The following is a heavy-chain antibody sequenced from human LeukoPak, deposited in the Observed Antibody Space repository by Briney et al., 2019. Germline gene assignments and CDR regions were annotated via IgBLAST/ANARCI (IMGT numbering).Heavy chain of an antibody. CDR2: IYTSGRT. Sequence: SETLSLTCTVSGASISRYYWSWIRQPAGKGLEWIGHIYTSGRTNYNPSLKSRVTMSLDTSKNELSLKLNSVTAADTAVYYCAATRLELEGDAFDIWGQGTMVTVSS. CDR1: GASISRYY. CDR3: AATRLELEGDAFDI. J-gene: IGHJ3*02. V-gene: IGHV4-4*07. D-gene: IGHD1-1*01.